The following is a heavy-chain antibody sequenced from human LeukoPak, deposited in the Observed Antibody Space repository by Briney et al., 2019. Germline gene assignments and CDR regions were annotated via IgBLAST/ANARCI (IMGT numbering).Heavy chain of an antibody. J-gene: IGHJ3*02. Sequence: PSETLSLTCTVSGGSLRRNFWTWLRQPPGKGLEWIGYIHSDGTTKYNPSLKSRVTIAVDTSKNQFSLKLTSLTAADTAVYYCAKASDSGGWYCGGHIWGQGTMVTVSS. CDR2: IHSDGTT. D-gene: IGHD6-19*01. CDR1: GGSLRRNF. V-gene: IGHV4-59*01. CDR3: AKASDSGGWYCGGHI.